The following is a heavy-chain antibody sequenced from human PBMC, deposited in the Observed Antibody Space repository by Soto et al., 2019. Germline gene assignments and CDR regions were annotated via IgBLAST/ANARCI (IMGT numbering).Heavy chain of an antibody. V-gene: IGHV1-69*01. CDR2: ILPTFDEL. D-gene: IGHD3-22*01. CDR1: GGTFNNYA. CDR3: ARASDTSGYYY. Sequence: QVQLVQSGAEVKKPGSSVKVSCKVSGGTFNNYAISWVRQAPGQGLEWVGGILPTFDELNSSQKLQGRHTITADEATSTAYMELSSLRSEDTAVYYCARASDTSGYYYWGQGTLVTVSS. J-gene: IGHJ4*02.